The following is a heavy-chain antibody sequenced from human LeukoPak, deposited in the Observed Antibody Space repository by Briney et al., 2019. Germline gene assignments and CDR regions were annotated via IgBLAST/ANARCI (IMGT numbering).Heavy chain of an antibody. CDR2: ISYDGSNK. CDR3: AREFSYGFDY. V-gene: IGHV3-30-3*01. J-gene: IGHJ4*02. D-gene: IGHD5-18*01. Sequence: PGGSLRLSCAASGFTFSSYAMHWARQAPGKGLEWVAVISYDGSNKYYADSVKGRFTISRDNSKNTLYLQMNSLRAEDTAVYYCAREFSYGFDYWGQGTLVTVSS. CDR1: GFTFSSYA.